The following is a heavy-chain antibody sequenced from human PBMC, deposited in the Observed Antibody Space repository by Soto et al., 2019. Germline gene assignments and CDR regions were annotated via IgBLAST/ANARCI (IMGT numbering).Heavy chain of an antibody. Sequence: QLQLQESGPGLVKPSETLSLTCTVSGGSISSSSYYWGWIRQPPGKGLEWIGSIYYSGSTYYNPSLKSRVTISVDTSKNQFSLQLSSVTAADTAVYYCASLIPSNCSGGSCYFFPGDFWGQGTLVTVSS. J-gene: IGHJ4*02. CDR1: GGSISSSSYY. CDR3: ASLIPSNCSGGSCYFFPGDF. CDR2: IYYSGST. V-gene: IGHV4-39*01. D-gene: IGHD2-15*01.